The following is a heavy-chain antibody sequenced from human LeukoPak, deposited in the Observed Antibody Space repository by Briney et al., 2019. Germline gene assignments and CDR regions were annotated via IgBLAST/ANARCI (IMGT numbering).Heavy chain of an antibody. CDR2: INHSEST. D-gene: IGHD2-8*01. CDR3: ATRPDGPGWFDP. Sequence: SETLSLTCAVYGGSFSGYYWSWIRQPPGKGLEWIGEINHSESTNYNPSLKSRVTVSVDTSKNQFSLKLTSVTAADTAVYYCATRPDGPGWFDPWGQGTLVTVSS. J-gene: IGHJ5*02. CDR1: GGSFSGYY. V-gene: IGHV4-34*01.